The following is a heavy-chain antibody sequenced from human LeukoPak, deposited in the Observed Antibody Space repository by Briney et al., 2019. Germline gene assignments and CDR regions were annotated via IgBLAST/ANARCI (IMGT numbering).Heavy chain of an antibody. CDR1: GGSISSTN. D-gene: IGHD1-26*01. J-gene: IGHJ6*03. CDR2: ISSSGSTI. CDR3: ARDPYSGAYGDTYYYYMDV. Sequence: EASETLSLTCDVSGGSISSTNWWSWVRQPPGKGLEWVSYISSSGSTIYYADSVKGRFTISRDNARNSLYLQMNSLTAEDTAVYYCARDPYSGAYGDTYYYYMDVWGKGTTVTISS. V-gene: IGHV3-48*03.